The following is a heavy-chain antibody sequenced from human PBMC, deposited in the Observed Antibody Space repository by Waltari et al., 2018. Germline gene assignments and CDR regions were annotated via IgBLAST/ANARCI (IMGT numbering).Heavy chain of an antibody. V-gene: IGHV4-34*01. CDR3: ARGITHYYGSGGFDY. Sequence: QVQLQQWGAGLLKPSETLSLTCAVYGGSFSGYYWSWIRQPPGKGLEWIGEINHSGSTNHNPSLKRRVTISVDTSKNQFSLKLSSVNAADTAVYYCARGITHYYGSGGFDYWGQGTLVTVSS. D-gene: IGHD3-10*01. CDR2: INHSGST. CDR1: GGSFSGYY. J-gene: IGHJ4*02.